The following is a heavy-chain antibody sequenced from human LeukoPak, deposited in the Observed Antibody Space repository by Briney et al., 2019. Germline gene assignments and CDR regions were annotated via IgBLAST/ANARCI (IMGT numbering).Heavy chain of an antibody. Sequence: KSSETLSLTCTVSSGPLGSYYWNWLRPPAGKGLEGIGHIYTSGSTNYSPSLKSPVTMSVDSSKNQSSLKLNSVTAADTPFYYCAREYSSSSGKALDYWGQGTLVSVSS. V-gene: IGHV4-4*07. J-gene: IGHJ4*02. CDR2: IYTSGST. CDR1: SGPLGSYY. CDR3: AREYSSSSGKALDY. D-gene: IGHD6-6*01.